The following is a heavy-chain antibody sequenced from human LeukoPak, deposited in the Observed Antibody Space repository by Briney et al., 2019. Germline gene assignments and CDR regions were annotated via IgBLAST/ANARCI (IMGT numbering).Heavy chain of an antibody. D-gene: IGHD6-19*01. CDR1: GFTFSSYA. V-gene: IGHV3-23*01. J-gene: IGHJ6*02. CDR3: TTDTSSYSSGWPYYYYYGMDV. CDR2: ISGSGGST. Sequence: GGSLRLSCAASGFTFSSYAMSWVRQAPGKGLEWVSAISGSGGSTYYADSVKGRFTISRDNSKNTLYLQMNSLRAEDTAVYYCTTDTSSYSSGWPYYYYYGMDVWGQGTTVTVSS.